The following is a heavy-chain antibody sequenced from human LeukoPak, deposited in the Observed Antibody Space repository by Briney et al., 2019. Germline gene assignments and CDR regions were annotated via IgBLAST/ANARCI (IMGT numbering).Heavy chain of an antibody. CDR1: GFTFSSYG. V-gene: IGHV3-30*18. CDR3: AKNEVWWLPDS. CDR2: ISYDGSNK. D-gene: IGHD5-12*01. J-gene: IGHJ4*02. Sequence: GGSLRLSCAASGFTFSSYGMHWVRQAPGKGLEWVAVISYDGSNKYYADSVKGRFTISRDNSKNTLYLQMNSLRVDDTALYYCAKNEVWWLPDSWGQGTLVTVSS.